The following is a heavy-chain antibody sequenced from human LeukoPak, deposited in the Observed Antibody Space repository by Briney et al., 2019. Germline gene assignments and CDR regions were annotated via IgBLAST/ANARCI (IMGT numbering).Heavy chain of an antibody. CDR1: GGSISSDDYS. CDR2: IYPSGST. V-gene: IGHV4-30-2*01. Sequence: SETLSLTCAVSGGSISSDDYSWSWIRQPPGKGLEWIGYIYPSGSTFYNPSLKSRLTISVDRSENQFSLKLSSVTAADTAVYYCARDHGGNPEFDYWGQGTLVTVSS. J-gene: IGHJ4*02. D-gene: IGHD4-23*01. CDR3: ARDHGGNPEFDY.